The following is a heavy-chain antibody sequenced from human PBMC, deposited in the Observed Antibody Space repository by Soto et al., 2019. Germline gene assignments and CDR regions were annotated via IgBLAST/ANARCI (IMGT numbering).Heavy chain of an antibody. CDR3: VKDRGYCSGGSCLYFDY. Sequence: PGGSLRLSCSASGFTFSSYAMHWVRQAPGKGLEYVSAISSNGGSTYYADSVKGRFTISRDNSKNTLYLQMNSLRAEDTAVYYCVKDRGYCSGGSCLYFDYWGQGTLVTVSS. D-gene: IGHD2-15*01. CDR2: ISSNGGST. V-gene: IGHV3-64D*06. J-gene: IGHJ4*02. CDR1: GFTFSSYA.